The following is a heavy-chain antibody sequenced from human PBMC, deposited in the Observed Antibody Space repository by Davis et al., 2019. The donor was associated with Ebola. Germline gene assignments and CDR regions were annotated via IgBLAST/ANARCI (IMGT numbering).Heavy chain of an antibody. CDR3: ARGDGYNYWGD. V-gene: IGHV3-23*01. CDR1: VITFSSYA. Sequence: GGSLGLSCTDSVITFSSYAMTWVRQAPGKGLEWVSAISGSGGSTYYADSVKGRFTISRDNSKKTLYLQMNSLTAEDTAVYYCARGDGYNYWGDWGQGTLVTVSS. CDR2: ISGSGGST. J-gene: IGHJ4*02. D-gene: IGHD5-24*01.